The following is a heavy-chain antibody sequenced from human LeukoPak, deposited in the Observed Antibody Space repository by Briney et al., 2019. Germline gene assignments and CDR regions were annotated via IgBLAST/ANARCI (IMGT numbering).Heavy chain of an antibody. J-gene: IGHJ4*02. CDR2: INGTAINT. Sequence: GGSLRLSCAASGFTIMNSAMNWVRQAPGKGLEWVSAINGTAINTDYADSVKGRFTISRDSSKNSLYLQMNSLRAEDTAVYYCARERSSGYYYWGQGTLVTVSS. CDR3: ARERSSGYYY. V-gene: IGHV3-23*01. D-gene: IGHD3-22*01. CDR1: GFTIMNSA.